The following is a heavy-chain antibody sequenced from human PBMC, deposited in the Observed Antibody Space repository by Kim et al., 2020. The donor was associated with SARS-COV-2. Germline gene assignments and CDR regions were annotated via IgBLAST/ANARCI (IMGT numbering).Heavy chain of an antibody. D-gene: IGHD6-13*01. V-gene: IGHV3-21*01. CDR3: ARDHIAAAGTGY. Sequence: SYAAAVKGRFTTSKDNAKNSLYLQMNSLRAEDTAMYYCARDHIAAAGTGYWGQGTLVTVSS. J-gene: IGHJ4*02.